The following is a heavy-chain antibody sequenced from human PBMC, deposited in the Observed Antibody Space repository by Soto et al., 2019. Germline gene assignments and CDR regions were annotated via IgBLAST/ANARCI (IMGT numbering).Heavy chain of an antibody. CDR3: ARDVAGYDFWSGYFDC. Sequence: QVQLVESGGGVVQPGRSLRLSCAASGFTFSSYAMHWVRQAPGKGLEWVAVISYDGSNKYYADSVKGRFTISRDNSKNTLYLQMNSLRAEDTAVYYCARDVAGYDFWSGYFDCWGQGTLVTFSS. J-gene: IGHJ4*02. V-gene: IGHV3-30-3*01. D-gene: IGHD3-3*01. CDR2: ISYDGSNK. CDR1: GFTFSSYA.